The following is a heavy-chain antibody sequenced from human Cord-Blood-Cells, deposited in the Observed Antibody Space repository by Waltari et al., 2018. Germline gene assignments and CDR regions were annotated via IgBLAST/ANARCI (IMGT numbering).Heavy chain of an antibody. D-gene: IGHD6-13*01. CDR3: ARDGAAGTYYYYGMDV. CDR1: GGPLRRGNW. Sequence: QVQLQESGPGLVQPSGTLSLTCAVPGGPLRRGNWWSWVRQPQGKGEEWVGEIYHRGSTNYNPSLKSRVTIAGDKSKNQFSRKLSSVTAADTAVYYCARDGAAGTYYYYGMDVWGQGTTVTVSS. V-gene: IGHV4-4*02. CDR2: IYHRGST. J-gene: IGHJ6*02.